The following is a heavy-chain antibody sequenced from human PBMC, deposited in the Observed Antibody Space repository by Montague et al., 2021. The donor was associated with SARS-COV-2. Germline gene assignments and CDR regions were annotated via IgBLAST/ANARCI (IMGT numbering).Heavy chain of an antibody. CDR3: VRSRAERYVVWTKLDARVKPYYFDY. Sequence: SETLSLTCTVSGGSISSSSYYWGCIRPPPGKGLEWIGSINYSGSTYYNPSLKSRVTISVDTSKNQFSLKLSSATAAATAVYYCVRSRAERYVVWTKLDARVKPYYFDYWGQGTLVTVSS. CDR1: GGSISSSSYY. D-gene: IGHD3-9*01. V-gene: IGHV4-39*01. CDR2: INYSGST. J-gene: IGHJ4*02.